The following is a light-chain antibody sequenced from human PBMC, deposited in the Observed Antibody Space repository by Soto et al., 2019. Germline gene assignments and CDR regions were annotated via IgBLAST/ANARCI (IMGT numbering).Light chain of an antibody. V-gene: IGLV2-14*01. CDR1: SSDVGGYNY. CDR2: DVS. CDR3: SSYTSSSTLDVV. J-gene: IGLJ2*01. Sequence: QSALTQPASVSGSPGQSITLSCTGTSSDVGGYNYVSWYQQQPGKAPKLMIYDVSNRPSGVSNRFSGSKSGNTASLTISGLQAEDEADYYCSSYTSSSTLDVVFGGGTKLTVL.